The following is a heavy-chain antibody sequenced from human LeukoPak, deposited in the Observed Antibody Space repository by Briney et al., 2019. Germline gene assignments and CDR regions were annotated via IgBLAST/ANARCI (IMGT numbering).Heavy chain of an antibody. CDR1: GFNVSSNY. CDR2: IYSGGST. J-gene: IGHJ1*01. V-gene: IGHV3-66*01. Sequence: GGSLRLSCAVSGFNVSSNYLNWVRQAPGKGPEWVSVIYSGGSTYYADSVKGRFTISRDNSRNTLFLQMNSLRAEDTALYYCASAREYCGSAECYEYFQHWGQGTLVTVSS. D-gene: IGHD2-21*01. CDR3: ASAREYCGSAECYEYFQH.